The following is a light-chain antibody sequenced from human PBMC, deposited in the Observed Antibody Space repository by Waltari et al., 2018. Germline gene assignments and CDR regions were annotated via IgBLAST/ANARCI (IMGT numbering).Light chain of an antibody. V-gene: IGLV2-14*03. CDR2: DVS. Sequence: QSALTQPASVSGSLGQSVTLSCTGSTSDIGAYYYVPWYQQHPGKTPKLLIYDVSSRPSGVSTRFSGSKFGNTASLTISGLQSEDEGDYYCSACTTTSTPLVFGGGTKVTVL. CDR1: TSDIGAYYY. J-gene: IGLJ3*02. CDR3: SACTTTSTPLV.